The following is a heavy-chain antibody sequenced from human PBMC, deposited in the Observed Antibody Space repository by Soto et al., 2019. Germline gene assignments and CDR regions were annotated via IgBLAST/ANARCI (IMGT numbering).Heavy chain of an antibody. J-gene: IGHJ5*02. D-gene: IGHD6-25*01. Sequence: PSETLSLTCTVSGGSISSSDFYWGWLRQTPGKGLEFIGSMYYSGTTYYNPSLKSRVTISVDTSKNQFTLKLISVTAADTAVYYCAVVDSTGNRLDPWGEGALVTVSS. CDR1: GGSISSSDFY. V-gene: IGHV4-39*01. CDR3: AVVDSTGNRLDP. CDR2: MYYSGTT.